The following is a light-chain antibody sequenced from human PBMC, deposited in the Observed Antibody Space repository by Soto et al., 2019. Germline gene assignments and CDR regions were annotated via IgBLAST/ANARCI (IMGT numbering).Light chain of an antibody. J-gene: IGLJ1*01. CDR2: EIN. Sequence: QSALTQPPSASGSPGQSVSITCTGTSSDVGAFNYVSWYQQHPGKAPKLIIFEINKRPSGVPDRFSGSKSGNTASLTVSGLQAEDEAEYYCSSYAGSNIYVFGGGTKVTAL. CDR1: SSDVGAFNY. CDR3: SSYAGSNIYV. V-gene: IGLV2-8*01.